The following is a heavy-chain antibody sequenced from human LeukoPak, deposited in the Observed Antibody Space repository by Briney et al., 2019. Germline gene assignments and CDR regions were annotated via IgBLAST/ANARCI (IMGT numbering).Heavy chain of an antibody. CDR3: ARVTSEGYFVY. Sequence: GGSLRLSCAASGFTVSSNHMSWVRQAPGKGLEWVSVIYSGGNTYYADSVKGRLAISRDTSKNTLYLQMNSLRAEDTAVYYCARVTSEGYFVYWGQGTLVTVSS. CDR2: IYSGGNT. CDR1: GFTVSSNH. V-gene: IGHV3-66*01. J-gene: IGHJ4*02.